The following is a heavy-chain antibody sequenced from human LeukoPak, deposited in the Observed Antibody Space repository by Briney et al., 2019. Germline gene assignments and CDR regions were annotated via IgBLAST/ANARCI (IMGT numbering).Heavy chain of an antibody. J-gene: IGHJ4*02. CDR2: IYSGGST. Sequence: GSLRLSCAASGFTFSSYSMNWIRQAPGKGLEWVSIIYSGGSTYYADSVKGRFTISRDNSKNTLYLQMNSLRAEDTAVYYCARDLGSGWNFDYWGQGTLVTVSS. V-gene: IGHV3-53*01. CDR3: ARDLGSGWNFDY. CDR1: GFTFSSYS. D-gene: IGHD6-19*01.